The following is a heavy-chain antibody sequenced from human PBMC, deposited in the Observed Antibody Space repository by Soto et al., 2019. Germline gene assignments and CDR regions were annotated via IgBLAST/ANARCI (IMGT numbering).Heavy chain of an antibody. J-gene: IGHJ6*02. CDR3: AADRAWSLHYYYYGMDV. D-gene: IGHD2-8*02. CDR1: GFTFTSSA. V-gene: IGHV1-58*01. CDR2: IVVGSGNT. Sequence: AASVKVSCKASGFTFTSSAVQWVRQARGQRLEWIGWIVVGSGNTNYAQKFQERVTITRDMSTSTAYMELSSLRSEDTAVYYCAADRAWSLHYYYYGMDVWGQGTTVTVSS.